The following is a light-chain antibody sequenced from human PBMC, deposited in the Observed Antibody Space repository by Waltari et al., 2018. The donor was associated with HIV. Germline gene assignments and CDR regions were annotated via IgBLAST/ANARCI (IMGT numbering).Light chain of an antibody. CDR1: KLGDKY. Sequence: SSELTQPPSVSVSPGQTASLTCSGNKLGDKYACWYQQKPGQSPVLVIYEDSKRPSGIPERFSGSNSGNTATLTISGTQAMDEADYYCQAWDSSVVFGGGTKLTVL. V-gene: IGLV3-1*01. CDR3: QAWDSSVV. CDR2: EDS. J-gene: IGLJ2*01.